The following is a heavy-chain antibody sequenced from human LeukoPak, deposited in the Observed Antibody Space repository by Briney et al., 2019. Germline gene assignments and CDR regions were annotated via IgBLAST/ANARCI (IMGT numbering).Heavy chain of an antibody. J-gene: IGHJ4*02. CDR1: GFTFSSYA. D-gene: IGHD2-2*01. CDR3: ASGASAADPSVY. Sequence: GRSLRLSCAASGFTFSSYAMHWVRQAPGKGLEWVAVISYDGSNKYYADSVKGRFTISRDNSKNTLYLQMNSLRAEDTAVYYCASGASAADPSVYWGQGALVTVSS. CDR2: ISYDGSNK. V-gene: IGHV3-30-3*01.